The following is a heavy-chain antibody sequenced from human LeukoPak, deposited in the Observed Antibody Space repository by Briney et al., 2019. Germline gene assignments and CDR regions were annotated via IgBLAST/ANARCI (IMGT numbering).Heavy chain of an antibody. CDR2: INPNSGGT. V-gene: IGHV1-2*02. CDR3: ARARDGSGYYYYGMDV. J-gene: IGHJ6*02. D-gene: IGHD3-10*01. Sequence: ASVKVSCKASGYTFTGYYMHWVRQAPGQGLEWVGWINPNSGGTNYAQKFQGRVTMTRDTSISTAYMELSRLRSDDTAVYYCARARDGSGYYYYGMDVWGQGTTVTVSS. CDR1: GYTFTGYY.